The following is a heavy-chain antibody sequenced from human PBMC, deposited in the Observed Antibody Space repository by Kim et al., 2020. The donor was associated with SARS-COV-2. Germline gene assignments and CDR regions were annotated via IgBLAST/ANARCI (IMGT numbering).Heavy chain of an antibody. D-gene: IGHD2-15*01. CDR1: GGSISNHY. V-gene: IGHV4-59*11. CDR3: ARGGSWWGD. Sequence: SETLSLTCTVSGGSISNHYSTWIRQPPGKGLEWIGYIYYSGSTNYNPSLKSRVTMSVDTSKNQFSLNLSSVTAADTAVYYCARGGSWWGDWGQGTLVTVSS. J-gene: IGHJ4*02. CDR2: IYYSGST.